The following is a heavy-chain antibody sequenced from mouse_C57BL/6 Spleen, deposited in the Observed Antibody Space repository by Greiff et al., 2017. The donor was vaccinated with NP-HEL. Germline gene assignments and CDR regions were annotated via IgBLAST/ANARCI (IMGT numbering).Heavy chain of an antibody. CDR3: ARPYYYGLYWYFDV. D-gene: IGHD1-1*01. Sequence: QVQLQQSGAELAKPGASVKLSCKASGYTFTSYWMHWVKQRPGQGLEWIGYINPSSGYTKYNQKFKGKATLTADKSSSTAYMQLSSLTYEDSAVSYCARPYYYGLYWYFDVWGTGTTVTVSS. CDR1: GYTFTSYW. CDR2: INPSSGYT. V-gene: IGHV1-7*01. J-gene: IGHJ1*03.